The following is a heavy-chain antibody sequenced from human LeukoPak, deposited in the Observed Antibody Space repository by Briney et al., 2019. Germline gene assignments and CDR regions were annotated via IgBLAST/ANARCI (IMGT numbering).Heavy chain of an antibody. CDR2: IEQDGSQK. D-gene: IGHD1-26*01. Sequence: PGGSLRLSCAASGFTFSSYWLSWVRQAPGKGLEWVASIEQDGSQKYYVDSVRGRFTISRYNAKNSVYLQMNSLIVEDTAVYYCARTSGSYPFDYWGQGTLVTVSS. J-gene: IGHJ4*02. V-gene: IGHV3-7*01. CDR3: ARTSGSYPFDY. CDR1: GFTFSSYW.